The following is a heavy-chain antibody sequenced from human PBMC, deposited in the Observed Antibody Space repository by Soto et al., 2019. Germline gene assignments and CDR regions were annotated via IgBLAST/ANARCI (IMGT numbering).Heavy chain of an antibody. CDR3: ARVKKRDYDILTGPNWFDP. J-gene: IGHJ5*02. CDR1: GGSISSYY. Sequence: SETLSLTCTVSGGSISSYYWSWIRQPPGKGLEWIGYIYYSGSTNYNPSLKSRVTISVDTSKNQFSLKLSSVTAADTAVYYCARVKKRDYDILTGPNWFDPWGQGTLVTVSS. V-gene: IGHV4-59*01. CDR2: IYYSGST. D-gene: IGHD3-9*01.